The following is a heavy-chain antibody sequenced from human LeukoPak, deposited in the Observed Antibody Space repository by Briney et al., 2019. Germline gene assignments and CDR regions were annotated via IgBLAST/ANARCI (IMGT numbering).Heavy chain of an antibody. Sequence: SATLSLTCTVSGGSISSSSYYWGWIRQPPRKGLEWIGSIYYSGSTYYNPSLKSRVTISVDTSKNQFSLKLRSATAADTAAYYCARALYSSSSTWFDPWGQGTLVTVSS. J-gene: IGHJ5*02. CDR1: GGSISSSSYY. CDR2: IYYSGST. CDR3: ARALYSSSSTWFDP. V-gene: IGHV4-39*07. D-gene: IGHD6-6*01.